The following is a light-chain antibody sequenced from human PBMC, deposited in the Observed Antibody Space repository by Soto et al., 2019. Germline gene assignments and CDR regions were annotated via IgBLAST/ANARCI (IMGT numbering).Light chain of an antibody. Sequence: LTQPASVSGSPGQSITISCTGTSSDVGGYNYVSWYQHHPGKAPKLIIYDVSNRPSGVSNRFSGSKSGNTASLTISGLQPEDEADYYCTSYTTSNTRQLVFGTGTKVTVL. J-gene: IGLJ1*01. V-gene: IGLV2-14*03. CDR3: TSYTTSNTRQLV. CDR1: SSDVGGYNY. CDR2: DVS.